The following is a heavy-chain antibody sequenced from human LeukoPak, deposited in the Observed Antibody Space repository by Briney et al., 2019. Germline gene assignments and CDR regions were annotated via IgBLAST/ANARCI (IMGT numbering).Heavy chain of an antibody. V-gene: IGHV3-7*01. Sequence: GGSPRLSCAASGFTFSKYWMTWVRQAPGKGLEWVANIRGDGSVKYLLDSVKGRFTISRDNVKNSLSLEMNNLRAEDTAVYYCSRDANYYDSSRHYFDAFDIWGQGTMVTVSS. J-gene: IGHJ3*02. CDR1: GFTFSKYW. D-gene: IGHD3-22*01. CDR2: IRGDGSVK. CDR3: SRDANYYDSSRHYFDAFDI.